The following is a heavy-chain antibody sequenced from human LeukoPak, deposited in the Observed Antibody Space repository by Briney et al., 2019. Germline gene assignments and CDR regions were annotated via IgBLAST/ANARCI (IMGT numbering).Heavy chain of an antibody. Sequence: ASVTVSCMASGYTFTNHSINWVRQAPGRGLEWMGIINPSGGSTSYAQKLQGRVTMTRDMSTSTVYMELSSLRSEDTAVYYCARPYRYSSGWTLSYWGQGTLVTVSS. D-gene: IGHD6-19*01. CDR3: ARPYRYSSGWTLSY. V-gene: IGHV1-46*01. CDR2: INPSGGST. J-gene: IGHJ4*02. CDR1: GYTFTNHS.